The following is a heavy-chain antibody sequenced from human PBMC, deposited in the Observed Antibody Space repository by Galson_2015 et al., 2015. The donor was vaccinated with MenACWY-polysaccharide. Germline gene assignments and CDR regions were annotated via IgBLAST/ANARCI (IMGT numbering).Heavy chain of an antibody. Sequence: TLSLTCTVSGASISSGGHYWSWFRQYPGKSLEWIGWMYYNGRSNYNPSLRSRVTISVDTSKGRFTMSRDNAKNTLYLQMNSLRAEDTAVYYCVRDIPTTVTSSQWFDSWGQGTLVTVSS. CDR2: MYYNGRS. CDR1: GASISSGGHY. CDR3: SLRAEDTAVYYCVRDIPTTVTSSQWFDS. J-gene: IGHJ5*01. D-gene: IGHD4-17*01. V-gene: IGHV4-31*03.